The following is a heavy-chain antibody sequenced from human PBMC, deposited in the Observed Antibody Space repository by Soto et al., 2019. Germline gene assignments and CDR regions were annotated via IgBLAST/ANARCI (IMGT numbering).Heavy chain of an antibody. CDR2: IIPIFGTA. J-gene: IGHJ4*02. D-gene: IGHD3-16*02. V-gene: IGHV1-69*13. CDR1: GGTFSSCA. Sequence: SVKVSCKASGGTFSSCAISWVRQAPGQGLEWMGGIIPIFGTANYAQKFQGRVTITADESTSTAYMELSSLRSEDTAVYYCARDAPYVWGSYRPYYFDYWGQGTLVTVSS. CDR3: ARDAPYVWGSYRPYYFDY.